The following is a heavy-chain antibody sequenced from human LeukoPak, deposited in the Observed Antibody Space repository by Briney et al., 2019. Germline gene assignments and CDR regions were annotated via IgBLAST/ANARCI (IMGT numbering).Heavy chain of an antibody. D-gene: IGHD3-10*01. J-gene: IGHJ4*02. CDR1: GSTFDDYA. CDR3: ARHNYGYDY. Sequence: GRSLRLSCAASGSTFDDYAMHWVRQAPGKGLVWVSHIHSDGSSTSYADSVQGRFTISRDNAKNTLYLQMNSLRAEDTAVYYCARHNYGYDYWGQGTLVTVSS. CDR2: IHSDGSST. V-gene: IGHV3-74*01.